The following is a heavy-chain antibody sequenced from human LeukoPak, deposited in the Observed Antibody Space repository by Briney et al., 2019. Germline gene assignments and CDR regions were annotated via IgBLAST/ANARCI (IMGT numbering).Heavy chain of an antibody. CDR1: GGSIGLYH. Sequence: SETLSLTCTISGGSIGLYHWTWIRQPPGKGLEWIGYVYYNGSTKYNLSLKSRVTISIDTSKNQFSLKLNSLTEADSAVYYCARDRAAGSDWLDPWGQGTLVTVSS. V-gene: IGHV4-59*01. CDR3: ARDRAAGSDWLDP. J-gene: IGHJ5*02. CDR2: VYYNGST. D-gene: IGHD3-10*01.